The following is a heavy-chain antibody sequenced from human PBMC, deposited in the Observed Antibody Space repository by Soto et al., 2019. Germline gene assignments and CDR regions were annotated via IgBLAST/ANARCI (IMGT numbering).Heavy chain of an antibody. Sequence: QVQLVESGGGVVQPGRSLRLSCAAPGFTFTTYGMHWVRQAPGKGLEWVAVISYDGRTKYYADSVKGRFTVSRDNSSNTVYLQLNSLRADDTAVYYCAKDTFAYCSGGSCLYYYGMDVWGQGTTVTVSS. CDR1: GFTFTTYG. D-gene: IGHD2-15*01. J-gene: IGHJ6*02. CDR3: AKDTFAYCSGGSCLYYYGMDV. V-gene: IGHV3-30*18. CDR2: ISYDGRTK.